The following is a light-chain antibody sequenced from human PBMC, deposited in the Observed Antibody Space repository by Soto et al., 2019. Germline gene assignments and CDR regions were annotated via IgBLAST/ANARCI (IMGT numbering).Light chain of an antibody. CDR1: QSISPW. CDR3: QQYATYWT. Sequence: DIQMTQSPSTLSASVGDRVTITCRASQSISPWLAWYQQIPGEAPKLLIYKASSLESWVPSRFSGSGSGTEFTLTISSLQPDDGATYYCQQYATYWTFGQGTKVEIK. CDR2: KAS. J-gene: IGKJ1*01. V-gene: IGKV1-5*03.